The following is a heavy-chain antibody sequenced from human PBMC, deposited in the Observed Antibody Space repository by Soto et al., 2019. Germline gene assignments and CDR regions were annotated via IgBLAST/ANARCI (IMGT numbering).Heavy chain of an antibody. CDR1: GSTFSNYA. CDR2: ISGSAINT. CDR3: AKGQGYYYDASGYTFDY. J-gene: IGHJ4*02. Sequence: GGSLRLSCAASGSTFSNYAMSWLRQAPGKGLEWVSAISGSAINTYYADSVRGRFTISRDNSKNTLYLQMNHLRAEDTAVYSCAKGQGYYYDASGYTFDYWGQGTLVTVSS. D-gene: IGHD3-22*01. V-gene: IGHV3-23*01.